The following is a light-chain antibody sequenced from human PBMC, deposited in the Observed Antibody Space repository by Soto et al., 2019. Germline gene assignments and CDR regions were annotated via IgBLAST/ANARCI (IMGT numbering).Light chain of an antibody. J-gene: IGKJ2*01. CDR3: QQSYSTPLYT. CDR1: QSISSY. Sequence: DIQMTQSPSSLSASVGDRVTITCRASQSISSYLNWYQQKPGKAPKLLIYAASSSQSGVPSRFSGSGSGTDFTLTISSLKPEDFATYYCQQSYSTPLYTFGQGTKLEIK. V-gene: IGKV1-39*01. CDR2: AAS.